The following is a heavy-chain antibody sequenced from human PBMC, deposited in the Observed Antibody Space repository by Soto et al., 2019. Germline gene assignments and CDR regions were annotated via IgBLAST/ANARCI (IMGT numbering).Heavy chain of an antibody. D-gene: IGHD2-8*01. CDR2: ISAYNGNT. Sequence: QVQLVQSGAEVKKPGASVKVSCKACGYTFTSYGISWVRQAPGQGLEWMGWISAYNGNTNYAQKLQGRVTMTTDTSTSTAYMELRSLRSDDTAVYYCARNSTVNGYYYYGMDVWGQGTTVTVSS. CDR3: ARNSTVNGYYYYGMDV. V-gene: IGHV1-18*01. CDR1: GYTFTSYG. J-gene: IGHJ6*02.